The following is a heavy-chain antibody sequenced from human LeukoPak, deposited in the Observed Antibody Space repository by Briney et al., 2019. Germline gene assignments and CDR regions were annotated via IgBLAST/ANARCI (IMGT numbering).Heavy chain of an antibody. Sequence: GRSLRLSCAASGFTFSSYGMHWVRQAPGKGLEWVAVISYDGSNKYYADSVKGRFTISRDNSKNTLYLQMNSLRAEDTAVYYCAGSADYYDSSGPGTDWFDPWGQGTLATVSS. V-gene: IGHV3-30*03. J-gene: IGHJ5*02. CDR3: AGSADYYDSSGPGTDWFDP. D-gene: IGHD3-22*01. CDR2: ISYDGSNK. CDR1: GFTFSSYG.